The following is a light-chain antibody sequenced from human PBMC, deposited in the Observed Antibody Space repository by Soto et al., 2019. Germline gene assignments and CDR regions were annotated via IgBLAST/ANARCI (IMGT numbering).Light chain of an antibody. CDR2: GPS. J-gene: IGKJ4*01. CDR1: QTVSRSY. Sequence: EIVLTQSPGTLSLSPGERATLSCRASQTVSRSYLAWYQQKPGQAPRLLIYGPSIRATGIPDRFSGSGSGTDFSLTITRLEPEDFAVYYCQQSGSSPPVTFGGGTKVEIK. V-gene: IGKV3-20*01. CDR3: QQSGSSPPVT.